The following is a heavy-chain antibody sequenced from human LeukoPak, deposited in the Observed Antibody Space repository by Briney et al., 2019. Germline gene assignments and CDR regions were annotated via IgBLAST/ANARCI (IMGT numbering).Heavy chain of an antibody. CDR3: AKDSQYSYGRAEFDY. D-gene: IGHD5-18*01. V-gene: IGHV3-9*01. J-gene: IGHJ4*02. CDR1: VFTCDDSP. CDR2: ICWNTGSV. Sequence: SGEGLAQPGSSLRLSYAASVFTCDDSPVHWVREAAGTGLVWVSGICWNTGSVGYADAVKSRLTIYRDNAKNSLYLQMNTLRAEDTALYSCAKDSQYSYGRAEFDYWGQGTLVTVSS.